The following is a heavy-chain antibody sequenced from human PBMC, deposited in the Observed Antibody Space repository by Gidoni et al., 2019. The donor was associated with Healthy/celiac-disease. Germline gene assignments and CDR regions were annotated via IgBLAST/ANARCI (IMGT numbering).Heavy chain of an antibody. CDR2: IKSKTDGGTT. D-gene: IGHD2-15*01. CDR3: TTGLVVVAATFPTYFDY. CDR1: GFTFRNAW. J-gene: IGHJ4*02. Sequence: EVQLVESGGGLVKPGGSFRLSCAASGFTFRNAWMSWVRQAPGKGLEWVGRIKSKTDGGTTDYAAPVKGRFTISRDDSKNTLYLQMNSLKTEDTAVYYCTTGLVVVAATFPTYFDYWGQGTLVTVSS. V-gene: IGHV3-15*01.